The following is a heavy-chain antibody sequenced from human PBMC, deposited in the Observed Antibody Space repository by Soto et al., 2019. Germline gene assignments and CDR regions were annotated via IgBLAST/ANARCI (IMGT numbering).Heavy chain of an antibody. CDR1: GFTFSSYW. CDR2: INSDGSST. D-gene: IGHD2-15*01. V-gene: IGHV3-74*01. CDR3: VRTSLVVAAATREDY. Sequence: EVQLVESGGGLVQPGGSLRLSCAASGFTFSSYWMHWVRQAPGQGLVWLSRINSDGSSTSYADSVKGRFTISRDNAKNTLYLQMNSLGAEDTAVYYCVRTSLVVAAATREDYWGQGTLVTVSS. J-gene: IGHJ4*02.